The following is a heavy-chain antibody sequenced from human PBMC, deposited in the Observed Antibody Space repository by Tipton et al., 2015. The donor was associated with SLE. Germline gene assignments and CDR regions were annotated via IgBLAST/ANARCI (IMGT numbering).Heavy chain of an antibody. D-gene: IGHD6-19*01. J-gene: IGHJ6*02. CDR1: GYTFTSYG. V-gene: IGHV1-18*01. CDR2: ISAYNGNT. CDR3: ARAVAVAGMDYYYGMDV. Sequence: QSGPEVKKPGASGKVSCKASGYTFTSYGISWVRQAPGQGLEWMGWISAYNGNTNYAQKLQGRVTMTTDTSTSTAYMELRSLRSDDTAVYYCARAVAVAGMDYYYGMDVWGQGTTVTVSS.